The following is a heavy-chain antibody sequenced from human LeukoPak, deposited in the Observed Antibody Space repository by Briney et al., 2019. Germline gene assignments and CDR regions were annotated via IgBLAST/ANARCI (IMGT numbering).Heavy chain of an antibody. J-gene: IGHJ6*03. CDR1: GYTFTIYG. D-gene: IGHD1-1*01. CDR3: ARDGAERPHYMDV. Sequence: ASVKVSCKASGYTFTIYGISWVRQAPGQGLEWMGWTSAYNGNTNYAQKVQGRVTMTTDTSTSTAYMELRSLRSDDTAVYYCARDGAERPHYMDVWGKGTTVIVSS. V-gene: IGHV1-18*01. CDR2: TSAYNGNT.